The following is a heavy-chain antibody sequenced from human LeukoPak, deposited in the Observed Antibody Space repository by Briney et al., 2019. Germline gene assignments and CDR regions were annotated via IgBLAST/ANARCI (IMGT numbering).Heavy chain of an antibody. V-gene: IGHV4-59*01. D-gene: IGHD3-10*01. CDR2: IYYNGST. J-gene: IGHJ5*02. Sequence: SETLSLTCSVSGGSIGLYHWSWIRQPPGKGLEWIGYIYYNGSTKYNPSLKSRVTISVDTSKKQFSLNLASVTAADTAVYYCARDRAAGSDWLDPWGQGTLVTVSS. CDR1: GGSIGLYH. CDR3: ARDRAAGSDWLDP.